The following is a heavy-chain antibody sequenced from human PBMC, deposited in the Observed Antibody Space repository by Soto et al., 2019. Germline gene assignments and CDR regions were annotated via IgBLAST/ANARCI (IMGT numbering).Heavy chain of an antibody. CDR2: ITPIYPTT. D-gene: IGHD5-18*01. CDR3: GRIPRYSFASSDDLDX. CDR1: GGTFYTYT. J-gene: IGHJ4*01. V-gene: IGHV1-69*08. Sequence: ASVKVSCKASGGTFYTYTFSWVRQAPGQGLEWMGIITPIYPTTNYAYKFQGRITVTAACSTNTAYMELNSLTSDDTAVYYCGRIPRYSFASSDDLDXWGQGTLVTVSX.